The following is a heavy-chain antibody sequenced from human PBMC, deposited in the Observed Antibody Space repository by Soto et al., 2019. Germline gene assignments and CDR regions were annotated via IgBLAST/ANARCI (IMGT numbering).Heavy chain of an antibody. Sequence: QVPLVESGGGAVQPGRSLRLSCAASGFTFSSYAMHWVRQAPGKGLEWVAVISYDGSNKYYADSVTGRFTISRDNSKNTLYVQMNSLRAEDTAVYYCARDPTVTTDYYYGMDVW. V-gene: IGHV3-30-3*01. CDR1: GFTFSSYA. CDR3: ARDPTVTTDYYYGMDV. CDR2: ISYDGSNK. J-gene: IGHJ6*01. D-gene: IGHD4-4*01.